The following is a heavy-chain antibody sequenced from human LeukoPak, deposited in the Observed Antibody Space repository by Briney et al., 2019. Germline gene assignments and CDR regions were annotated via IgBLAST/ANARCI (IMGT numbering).Heavy chain of an antibody. CDR2: IYSGGRT. Sequence: PGGSLRLSCAASGFTVSSNDMSWVRQAPGKGLEWVSVIYSGGRTFYADSVKGRLTISRDNSKNTLYLQMNSLRAEDTAVYYCAIYDSSGYYNYWGQGTLVTVSS. V-gene: IGHV3-53*01. CDR3: AIYDSSGYYNY. J-gene: IGHJ4*02. CDR1: GFTVSSND. D-gene: IGHD3-22*01.